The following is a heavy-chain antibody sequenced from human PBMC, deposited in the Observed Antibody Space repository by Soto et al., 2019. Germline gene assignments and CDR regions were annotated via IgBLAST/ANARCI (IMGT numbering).Heavy chain of an antibody. CDR1: GYTFTSYY. J-gene: IGHJ6*02. V-gene: IGHV1-46*01. D-gene: IGHD3-16*01. Sequence: ASVKVSCTASGYTFTSYYMHWVRQAPGQGLEWMGIINPSGGSTSYAQKFQGRVTMTRDTSTSTVYMELSSLRSEDTAVYYCARGGYYDNVWGKLSHYGLDKWGQGTSVTVSS. CDR2: INPSGGST. CDR3: ARGGYYDNVWGKLSHYGLDK.